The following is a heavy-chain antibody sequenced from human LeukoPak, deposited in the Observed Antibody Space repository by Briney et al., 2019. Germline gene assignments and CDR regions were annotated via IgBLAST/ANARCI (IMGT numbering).Heavy chain of an antibody. CDR1: GFTLSTYD. Sequence: GGSLRLSCAASGFTLSTYDMHWVRQPTGKGLEWVSGIDIPGNTYYPDSVKGRFTMSRESAKNSLYLQMNNLRAGDTAVYYCASAVAGTHWFDPWGQGTLVTVSS. J-gene: IGHJ5*02. CDR3: ASAVAGTHWFDP. V-gene: IGHV3-13*01. CDR2: IDIPGNT. D-gene: IGHD6-19*01.